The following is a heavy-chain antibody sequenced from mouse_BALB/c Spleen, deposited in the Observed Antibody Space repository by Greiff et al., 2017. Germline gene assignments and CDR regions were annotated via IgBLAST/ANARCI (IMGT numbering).Heavy chain of an antibody. V-gene: IGHV5-12-2*01. J-gene: IGHJ3*01. CDR1: GFTFSSYT. CDR3: ARLYDYLSWFAY. Sequence: EVQGVESGGGLVQPGGSLKLSCAASGFTFSSYTMSWVRQTPEKRLEWVAYISNGGGSTYYPDTVKGRFTISRDNAKNTLYLQMSSLKSEDTAMYYCARLYDYLSWFAYWGQGTLVTVSA. CDR2: ISNGGGST. D-gene: IGHD2-4*01.